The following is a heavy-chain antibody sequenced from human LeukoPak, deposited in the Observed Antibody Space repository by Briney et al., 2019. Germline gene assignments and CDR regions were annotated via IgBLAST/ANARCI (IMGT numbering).Heavy chain of an antibody. CDR2: INTDGSST. Sequence: PGGSLRLSCAASGFTFSSYWMHWVRQAPGKGLVWVSRINTDGSSTSYADSVKGRFTISRDNAKNTLYLQMNSLRAEDTAVYYCARVSSSSWWALGYWGQGTLVTVSS. D-gene: IGHD6-13*01. J-gene: IGHJ4*02. V-gene: IGHV3-74*01. CDR1: GFTFSSYW. CDR3: ARVSSSSWWALGY.